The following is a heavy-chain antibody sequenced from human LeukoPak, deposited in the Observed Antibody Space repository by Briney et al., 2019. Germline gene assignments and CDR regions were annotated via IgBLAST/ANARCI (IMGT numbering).Heavy chain of an antibody. CDR3: ARAMRSGYDY. CDR2: ISSRSDSV. CDR1: GFTFSSCG. J-gene: IGHJ4*02. Sequence: GGSLRLSCAASGFTFSSCGMNWVRQAPGKRLEWVSYISSRSDSVYYADSVKGRFTISRDNAENSLYLQMNSLRDEDTAVYYCARAMRSGYDYWGQGTLVTVSS. V-gene: IGHV3-48*02. D-gene: IGHD5-12*01.